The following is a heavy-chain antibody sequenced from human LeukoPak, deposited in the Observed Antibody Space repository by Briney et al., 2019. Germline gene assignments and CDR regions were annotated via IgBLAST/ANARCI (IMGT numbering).Heavy chain of an antibody. CDR3: ARGLDYSNSLFGY. V-gene: IGHV4-4*02. CDR2: IYHSGST. D-gene: IGHD4-11*01. Sequence: SGTLSLTCAVSGGSISSSNWWSWVRQPPGKGLEWIGEIYHSGSTNYNPSLKSRVTISVDASKNQFSLKLSSVTAADTAVYYCARGLDYSNSLFGYWGQGTLVTVSS. J-gene: IGHJ4*02. CDR1: GGSISSSNW.